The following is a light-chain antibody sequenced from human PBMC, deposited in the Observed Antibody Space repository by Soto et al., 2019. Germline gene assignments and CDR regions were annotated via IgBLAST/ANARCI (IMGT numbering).Light chain of an antibody. V-gene: IGLV1-40*01. CDR3: QSYDNSLSAVA. CDR2: GNI. CDR1: SSNIGAGYD. J-gene: IGLJ2*01. Sequence: QLVLTQPPSVSGAPGQRVTISCTGSSSNIGAGYDVHWYQQLPGTAPKLLIYGNINRPSGVPDRFSGSKSGTSASLAITGLQTEDEAEYYCQSYDNSLSAVAFGGGTKLTVL.